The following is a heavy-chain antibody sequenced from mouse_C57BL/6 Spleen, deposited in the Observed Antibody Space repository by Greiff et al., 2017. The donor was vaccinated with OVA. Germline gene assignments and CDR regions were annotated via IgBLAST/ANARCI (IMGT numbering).Heavy chain of an antibody. CDR1: GFTFSDYG. Sequence: EVKVVESGGGLVKPGGSLKLSCAASGFTFSDYGMHWVRQAPEKGLEWVAYISSGSSTIYYAATVKGRFTISRDNAKNTRFLQMTSLRSEDTAMYYCARSFFAYWGQGTLVTVSA. V-gene: IGHV5-17*01. J-gene: IGHJ3*01. CDR3: ARSFFAY. CDR2: ISSGSSTI.